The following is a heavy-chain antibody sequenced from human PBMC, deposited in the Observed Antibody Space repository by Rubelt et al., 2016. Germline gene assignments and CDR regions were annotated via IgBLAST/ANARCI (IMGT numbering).Heavy chain of an antibody. V-gene: IGHV4-34*02. J-gene: IGHJ4*02. CDR2: ISHSGTT. Sequence: QVQLQQWGAGLLKPSETLSLICAVYGASFSDYYWTWIRQPPGKGLEWIGEISHSGTTYYNPSLKSRVTISVDTSRDQFSLKLNSMTAADTAVYYCARQLRKYCGTTSCYPYFDYWGQGTLVTVSS. CDR3: ARQLRKYCGTTSCYPYFDY. CDR1: GASFSDYY. D-gene: IGHD2-2*01.